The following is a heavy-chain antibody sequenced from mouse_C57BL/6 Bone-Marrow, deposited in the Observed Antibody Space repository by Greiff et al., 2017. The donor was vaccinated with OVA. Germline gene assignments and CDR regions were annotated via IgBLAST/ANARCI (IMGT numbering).Heavy chain of an antibody. Sequence: EVQLQQPVAELVRPGASVKLSCTASGFTIKNTYMHWVKQRPEQGLEWIGRIDPANGNTKYAPKFQGKATLTADTSSNTAYLQLSSLASEDTAIYYCARRGGDYWGQGTSVTVSS. CDR1: GFTIKNTY. CDR3: ARRGGDY. CDR2: IDPANGNT. V-gene: IGHV14-3*01. J-gene: IGHJ4*01.